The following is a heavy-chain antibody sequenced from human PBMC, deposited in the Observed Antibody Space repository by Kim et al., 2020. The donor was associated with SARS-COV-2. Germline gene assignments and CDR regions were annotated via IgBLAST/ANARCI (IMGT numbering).Heavy chain of an antibody. V-gene: IGHV1-24*01. Sequence: YAQEFQGRVTMTEDTSTDTAYMELSSLRSEDTAVYYCATGPAYNWNYNSDYWGQGTLVTVSS. J-gene: IGHJ4*02. CDR3: ATGPAYNWNYNSDY. D-gene: IGHD1-7*01.